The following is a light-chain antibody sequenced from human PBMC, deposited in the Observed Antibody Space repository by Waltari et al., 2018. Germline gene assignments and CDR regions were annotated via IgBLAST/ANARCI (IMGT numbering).Light chain of an antibody. V-gene: IGKV1-39*01. CDR3: QQSYSTLTT. CDR2: AAS. Sequence: TQSPSSLSASVGDRVTITCRASQSISSYLNWYQQKPGKAPKLLIYAASSLQSGVPSRFSGSGSGTDFTLTISSLQPEDFATYYCQQSYSTLTTFGQGTKVEIK. J-gene: IGKJ1*01. CDR1: QSISSY.